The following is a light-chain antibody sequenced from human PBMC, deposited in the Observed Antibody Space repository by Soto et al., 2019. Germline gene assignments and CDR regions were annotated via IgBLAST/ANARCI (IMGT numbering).Light chain of an antibody. V-gene: IGLV1-44*01. CDR2: RTN. CDR1: SSNIRSDT. J-gene: IGLJ3*02. CDR3: AARDDSRNGWV. Sequence: QSVLTQPPSASGTPGQRVTISCSGGSSNIRSDTVNWYQQLPGTAPKLLIYRTNQRPSGVPDRFSGSRSGTSASLAISGLQSGDEADYYCAARDDSRNGWVFGGGTKVTVL.